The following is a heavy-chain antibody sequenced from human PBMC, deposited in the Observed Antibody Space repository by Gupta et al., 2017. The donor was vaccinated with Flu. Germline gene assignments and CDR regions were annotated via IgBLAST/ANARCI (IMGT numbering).Heavy chain of an antibody. CDR2: ISSRGDI. V-gene: IGHV3-48*03. D-gene: IGHD1-26*01. CDR3: ARGHWDK. Sequence: EVQLVESGGGLVQPGGSLRLSCVAYGFLFRGQDMSWVRQAPGRGLEWISFISSRGDIYYGDTVRGRFTISRDNTKNSLYLQMSGLRDEDTALYYCARGHWDKWGQGTQVTVSS. J-gene: IGHJ4*02. CDR1: GFLFRGQD.